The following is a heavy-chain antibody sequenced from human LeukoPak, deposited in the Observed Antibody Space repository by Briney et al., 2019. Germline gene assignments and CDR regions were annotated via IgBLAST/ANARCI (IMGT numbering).Heavy chain of an antibody. CDR2: IYTSEST. CDR1: GASISTYY. D-gene: IGHD3-22*01. J-gene: IGHJ4*02. V-gene: IGHV4-4*07. Sequence: SETLSLTCTVSGASISTYYWSWIRQPAGKGLEWIGHIYTSESTNYNPSLKSRATMSVDTSKNQFSLKLTSVTAADTAVYYCARVYYDSTGYYYRTRYYFDFWGQGTLVTVSS. CDR3: ARVYYDSTGYYYRTRYYFDF.